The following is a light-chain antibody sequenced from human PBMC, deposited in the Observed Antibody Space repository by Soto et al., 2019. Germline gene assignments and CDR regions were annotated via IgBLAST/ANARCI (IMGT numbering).Light chain of an antibody. J-gene: IGKJ4*01. Sequence: EIVMTQSPATLSVSPGERATLSCRASQSVSSNLAWYQQKPGQAPRLLIYGASIRATGIPARFSGSGSGTEFTLTISSLQSEDFAVYYCQQYNNWPLLTFGGGTKGISN. CDR2: GAS. V-gene: IGKV3D-15*01. CDR3: QQYNNWPLLT. CDR1: QSVSSN.